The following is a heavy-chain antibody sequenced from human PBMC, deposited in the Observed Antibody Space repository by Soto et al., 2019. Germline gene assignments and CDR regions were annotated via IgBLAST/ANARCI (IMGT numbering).Heavy chain of an antibody. CDR2: INPNSGGT. D-gene: IGHD6-19*01. V-gene: IGHV1-2*04. CDR3: ARALNLGVAANWFDP. Sequence: ASVKVSCKASGYTFTGYYMHWVRQAPGQGLEWMGWINPNSGGTNYAQKFQGWVTMTRDTSISTAYMELSRLRSDDTAVYYCARALNLGVAANWFDPWGQGTLVTVSS. J-gene: IGHJ5*02. CDR1: GYTFTGYY.